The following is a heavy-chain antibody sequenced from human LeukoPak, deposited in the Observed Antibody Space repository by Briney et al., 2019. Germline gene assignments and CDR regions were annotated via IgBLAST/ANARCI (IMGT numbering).Heavy chain of an antibody. D-gene: IGHD3-22*01. CDR3: ARSSEGRYYYDSSGFSYYYYYMDV. CDR2: IYYSGSS. CDR1: GGSISSYD. J-gene: IGHJ6*03. V-gene: IGHV4-59*01. Sequence: SVTLTLTCTVAGGSISSYDWSWIRQPPGKGLEWIGYIYYSGSSYYNPSLRSRITISVDTSTNKISLTLNSVTAADTAVYYCARSSEGRYYYDSSGFSYYYYYMDVWGKGTTVTISS.